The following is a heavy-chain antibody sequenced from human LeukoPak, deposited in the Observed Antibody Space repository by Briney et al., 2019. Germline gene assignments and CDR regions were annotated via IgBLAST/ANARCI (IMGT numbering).Heavy chain of an antibody. V-gene: IGHV3-21*04. J-gene: IGHJ4*02. Sequence: PGGSLRLSCAASGFTFSSYSMNWVRQAPGKGLEWVSSISSSSSYIYYADSVKGRFTISRDNAKNSLYLQMNSLRAEDTAVYYCAKHLPLRGGGFDWGQGTLVTVSS. CDR1: GFTFSSYS. D-gene: IGHD2-15*01. CDR3: AKHLPLRGGGFD. CDR2: ISSSSSYI.